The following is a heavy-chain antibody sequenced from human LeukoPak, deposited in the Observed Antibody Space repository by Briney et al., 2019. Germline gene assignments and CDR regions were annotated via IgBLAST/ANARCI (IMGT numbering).Heavy chain of an antibody. J-gene: IGHJ4*02. D-gene: IGHD6-19*01. CDR1: GGSISSYY. CDR3: ARVSSSSGWYPIDY. Sequence: SETLSPTCTVSGGSISSYYWSWIRQPAGKGLEWIGRIYTSGSTNYNPSLKSRVTMSVDTSKNQFSLKLSSVTAADTAVYYCARVSSSSGWYPIDYWGQGTLSPSPQ. CDR2: IYTSGST. V-gene: IGHV4-4*07.